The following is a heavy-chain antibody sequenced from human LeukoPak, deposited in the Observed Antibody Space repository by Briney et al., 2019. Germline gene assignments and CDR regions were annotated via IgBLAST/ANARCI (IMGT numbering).Heavy chain of an antibody. D-gene: IGHD1-1*01. Sequence: SETLSLTCTVSGGSISSYYWSWIRQPPGKGLEWIGYIYYSGSTNYNPSLKSRVTISVDTSKNQFSLKLSSVTAADTAVYYCAREAVLRYGMDVWGQGTTVTVSS. V-gene: IGHV4-59*12. J-gene: IGHJ6*02. CDR1: GGSISSYY. CDR3: AREAVLRYGMDV. CDR2: IYYSGST.